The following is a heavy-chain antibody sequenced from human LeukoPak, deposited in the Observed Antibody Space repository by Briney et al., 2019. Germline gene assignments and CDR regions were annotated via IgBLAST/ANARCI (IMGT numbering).Heavy chain of an antibody. Sequence: PGGSLRLSCVASGFTFDDYAMHWVRQAPGKGLEWVSLISWDGGSTYYADSVKGRFTISRDNSKNSLYLQMNSLRAEDTALYCCAKDQEYSSSSFFPIDYWGQGTLVTVSS. V-gene: IGHV3-43D*03. CDR2: ISWDGGST. J-gene: IGHJ4*02. CDR1: GFTFDDYA. CDR3: AKDQEYSSSSFFPIDY. D-gene: IGHD6-6*01.